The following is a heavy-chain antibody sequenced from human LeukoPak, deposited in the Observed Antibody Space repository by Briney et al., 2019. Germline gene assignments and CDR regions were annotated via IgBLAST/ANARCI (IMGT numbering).Heavy chain of an antibody. CDR1: GGTISGGGYY. CDR2: IYYSGST. Sequence: PSETLSLTCTASGGTISGGGYYWGWNRQPPGKGLEWTGSIYYSGSTYYIPSLKSRVTISVDTSKNQFSLKLSSVTAADTAVYYCARLNRDGYNSYWGQGTLVTVSS. J-gene: IGHJ4*02. CDR3: ARLNRDGYNSY. V-gene: IGHV4-39*01. D-gene: IGHD5-24*01.